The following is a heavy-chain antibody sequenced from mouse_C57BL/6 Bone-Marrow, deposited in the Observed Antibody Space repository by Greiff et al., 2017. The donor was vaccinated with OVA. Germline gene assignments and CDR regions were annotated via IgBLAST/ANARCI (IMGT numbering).Heavy chain of an antibody. D-gene: IGHD2-5*01. Sequence: EVQLQQSGTVLARPGASVKMSCKTSGYTFTSYWMHWVKQRPGQGLEWIGAIYPGNSDTSYNQKFKGKAKLTAVTSASTAYMELSSLTNEDSAVYYCTHYYSNPFAYWGQGTLVTVSA. CDR1: GYTFTSYW. V-gene: IGHV1-5*01. CDR2: IYPGNSDT. J-gene: IGHJ3*01. CDR3: THYYSNPFAY.